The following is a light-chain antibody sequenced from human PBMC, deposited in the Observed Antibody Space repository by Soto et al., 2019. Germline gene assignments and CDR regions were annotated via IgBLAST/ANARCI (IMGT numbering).Light chain of an antibody. CDR2: GAS. Sequence: DIQLTRSPSFVSASVGDRVTVTCRSSQDISSYLAWYQQKPGKAPKVLIYGASTLQSGVPPRFGGSGSGTAFTLTISSLQPEDFANYFCQQVHDYPITFGGGTKVEIK. CDR1: QDISSY. J-gene: IGKJ4*01. V-gene: IGKV1-9*01. CDR3: QQVHDYPIT.